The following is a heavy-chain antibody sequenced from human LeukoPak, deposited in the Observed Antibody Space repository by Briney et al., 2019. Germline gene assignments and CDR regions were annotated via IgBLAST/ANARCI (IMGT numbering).Heavy chain of an antibody. Sequence: GGSLRLSCAASGFTFSSYAMSWVRQAPGKGLEWVSAISGSGGSTYYADSVKGRFTISRDNSKNTLCLQMNSLRAEDTAVYYCATTLHSGYYDLYWGQGTLVTVSS. V-gene: IGHV3-23*01. D-gene: IGHD3-22*01. CDR2: ISGSGGST. J-gene: IGHJ4*02. CDR3: ATTLHSGYYDLY. CDR1: GFTFSSYA.